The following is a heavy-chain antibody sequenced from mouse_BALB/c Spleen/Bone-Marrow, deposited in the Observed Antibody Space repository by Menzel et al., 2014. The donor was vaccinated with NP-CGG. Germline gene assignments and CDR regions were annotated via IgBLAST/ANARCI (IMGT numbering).Heavy chain of an antibody. CDR3: ARHPYYGNYPAWFAY. J-gene: IGHJ3*01. V-gene: IGHV5-9*02. CDR1: GFAFSSYD. CDR2: ISSGGSYT. Sequence: EVQLQQSGGGLVKPGGSLKLSCAASGFAFSSYDMSWVRQTPEKRLEWVATISSGGSYTYYPDSVKGRFTISRDNAGNTLYLQMSSLRSEDTALYYCARHPYYGNYPAWFAYWGQGTLVTVSA. D-gene: IGHD2-10*01.